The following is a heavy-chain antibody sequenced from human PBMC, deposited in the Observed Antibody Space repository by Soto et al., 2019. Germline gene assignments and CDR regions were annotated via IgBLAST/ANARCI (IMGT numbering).Heavy chain of an antibody. Sequence: ASVKVSCKASGYTFTTYAMHWVRQAPGQSLEWMGWINAGNGNTKYSQKFQGRVTITRDTSASTAYMDLSSLRSEDTAVYYCARGPGGPDGPGDYWGQGTLVTVSS. V-gene: IGHV1-3*01. D-gene: IGHD2-15*01. J-gene: IGHJ4*02. CDR3: ARGPGGPDGPGDY. CDR2: INAGNGNT. CDR1: GYTFTTYA.